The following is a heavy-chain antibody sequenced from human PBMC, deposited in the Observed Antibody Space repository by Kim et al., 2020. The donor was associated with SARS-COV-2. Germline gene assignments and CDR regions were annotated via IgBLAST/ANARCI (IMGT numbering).Heavy chain of an antibody. CDR1: GYTFTSYG. Sequence: ASVKVSCKASGYTFTSYGISWVRQAPGQGLEWMGWISAYNGNTNYAHKLQGRVTMTTDTSTSTAYMELRSLRSDDTAVYYCARQYCSGGSFSPFDYWGQGTLVTVSS. CDR2: ISAYNGNT. D-gene: IGHD2-15*01. J-gene: IGHJ4*02. V-gene: IGHV1-18*04. CDR3: ARQYCSGGSFSPFDY.